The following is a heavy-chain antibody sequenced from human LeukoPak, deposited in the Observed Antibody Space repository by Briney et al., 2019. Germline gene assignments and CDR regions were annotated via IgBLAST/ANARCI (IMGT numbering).Heavy chain of an antibody. Sequence: SVKVSCKASGGTFSSYTISWVRQAPGQGLEWMGRIIPILGIANYAQKFQGRVTITTDKSTSTAYMELSSLRSEDTAVYYCARVSDSSGNFDYWGQGTLVTVSS. CDR2: IIPILGIA. CDR1: GGTFSSYT. CDR3: ARVSDSSGNFDY. D-gene: IGHD3-22*01. V-gene: IGHV1-69*02. J-gene: IGHJ4*02.